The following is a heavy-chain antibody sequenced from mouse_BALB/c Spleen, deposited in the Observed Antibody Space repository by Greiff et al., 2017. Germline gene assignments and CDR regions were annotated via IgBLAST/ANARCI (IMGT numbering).Heavy chain of an antibody. J-gene: IGHJ4*01. Sequence: EVQGVESGGGLVKPGGSLKLSCAASGFTFSDYYMSWVRQTPEKRLEWVAYISSGGGSTYYPDTVKGRFTISRDNAKNTLYLQMSSLKSEDTAMYYCARQNGNYLYAMDYWGQGTSVTVSS. D-gene: IGHD2-1*01. V-gene: IGHV5-12-1*01. CDR3: ARQNGNYLYAMDY. CDR2: ISSGGGST. CDR1: GFTFSDYY.